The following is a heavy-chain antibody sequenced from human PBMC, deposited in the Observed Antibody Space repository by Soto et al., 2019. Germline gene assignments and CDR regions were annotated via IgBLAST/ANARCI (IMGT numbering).Heavy chain of an antibody. CDR1: GDIFTNYG. D-gene: IGHD6-6*01. Sequence: GASVKVSCKASGDIFTNYGISWVRQAPGQGLEWMGWMNAYNGNTKYSQKFQGRVTITRDTSASTAYMELSSLRSEDTAVYYCARDLGGIAARLDNWFDPWGQGTLVTVSS. J-gene: IGHJ5*02. V-gene: IGHV1-18*04. CDR2: MNAYNGNT. CDR3: ARDLGGIAARLDNWFDP.